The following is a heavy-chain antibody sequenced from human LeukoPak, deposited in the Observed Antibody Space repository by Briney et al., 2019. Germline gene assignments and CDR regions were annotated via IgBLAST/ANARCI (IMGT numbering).Heavy chain of an antibody. V-gene: IGHV3-23*01. CDR2: ISDSGDGT. J-gene: IGHJ4*02. D-gene: IGHD6-13*01. CDR3: ARTVTKQQLQNSGGVSDY. Sequence: GGSLRLSCAASGFTFRTYAMSWVRQAPGKGLEWVSGISDSGDGTYYAESVKGRFTISRDNSKNTVFLQMNSLRADETAKYYFARTVTKQQLQNSGGVSDYWGQGTLFTVSS. CDR1: GFTFRTYA.